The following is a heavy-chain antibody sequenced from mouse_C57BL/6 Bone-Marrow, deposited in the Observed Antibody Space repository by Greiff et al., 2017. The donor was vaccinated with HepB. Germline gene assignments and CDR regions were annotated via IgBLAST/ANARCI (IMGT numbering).Heavy chain of an antibody. CDR1: GYSITSDY. V-gene: IGHV3-8*01. J-gene: IGHJ1*03. Sequence: EVKVVESGPGLAKPSQTLSLTCSVTGYSITSDYWNWIRKFPGNKLEYMGYISYSGSTYYNPSLKSRISLTRDTSKNQYYLQLNSVTTEDTATYYCARLLWLRHWYFDVWGTGTTVTVSS. CDR3: ARLLWLRHWYFDV. CDR2: ISYSGST. D-gene: IGHD2-2*01.